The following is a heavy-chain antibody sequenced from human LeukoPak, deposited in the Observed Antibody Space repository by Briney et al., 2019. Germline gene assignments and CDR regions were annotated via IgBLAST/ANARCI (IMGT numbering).Heavy chain of an antibody. CDR3: ARAYSRGDNWFDP. V-gene: IGHV4-31*03. D-gene: IGHD4-11*01. CDR2: IYYSGST. CDR1: GGSISSGGYY. J-gene: IGHJ5*02. Sequence: SQTLSLTCTVSGGSISSGGYYWSWIRQHRGEGLLWIGYIYYSGSTYYNPSLKSRVTISVDTSKNQFSLKLSSVTAADTAVYYCARAYSRGDNWFDPWGQGTLVTVSS.